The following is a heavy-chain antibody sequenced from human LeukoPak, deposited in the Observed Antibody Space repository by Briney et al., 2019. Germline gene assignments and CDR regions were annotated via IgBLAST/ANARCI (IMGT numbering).Heavy chain of an antibody. D-gene: IGHD4-17*01. Sequence: SETLSLTCTVSGGSISSGDYFWSWIRQPPGKGLEWIGYIYYSGSTYYNPSLKSRVTISVDTSTNQFSLKLSSVTAADTAVYYCARARVTRYYGMDVWGQGTTVTVSS. V-gene: IGHV4-30-4*01. CDR3: ARARVTRYYGMDV. CDR1: GGSISSGDYF. CDR2: IYYSGST. J-gene: IGHJ6*02.